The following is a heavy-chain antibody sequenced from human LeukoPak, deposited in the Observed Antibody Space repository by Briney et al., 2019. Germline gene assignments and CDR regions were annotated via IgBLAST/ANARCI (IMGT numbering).Heavy chain of an antibody. CDR1: GGTFSGYA. V-gene: IGHV1-69*13. Sequence: SVKVSCKASGGTFSGYAISWVRQAPGQGLEWMGGIIPIFGTANYAQKFQGRVTITADESTSTAYMELSSLRSEDTAVYYCARDSRGNSPWDYWGQGTLVTVSS. CDR3: ARDSRGNSPWDY. D-gene: IGHD4-23*01. J-gene: IGHJ4*02. CDR2: IIPIFGTA.